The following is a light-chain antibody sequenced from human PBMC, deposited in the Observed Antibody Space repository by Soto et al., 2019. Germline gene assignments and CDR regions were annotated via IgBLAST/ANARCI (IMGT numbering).Light chain of an antibody. CDR2: SAS. J-gene: IGKJ5*01. CDR3: QQYGSSQIT. Sequence: IVLTQSPGTLSLSPGERATLSCRASQSVSTYLAWYQQRPGQAPRLLIYSASSRATGIPDRFSGSGSWTDFTLTISSLEPEDFAVYYCQQYGSSQITFGQGTRLEI. V-gene: IGKV3-20*01. CDR1: QSVSTY.